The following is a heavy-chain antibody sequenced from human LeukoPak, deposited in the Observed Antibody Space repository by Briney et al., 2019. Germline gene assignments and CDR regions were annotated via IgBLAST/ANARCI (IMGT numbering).Heavy chain of an antibody. J-gene: IGHJ4*02. CDR3: ARDSSSWTASNKIFDY. CDR1: GYTFTSYG. D-gene: IGHD6-13*01. Sequence: ASVKVSCKASGYTFTSYGISWVRQAPGQGLEWMGWISAYNGNTNYAQKLQGRVTMTTDTSTSTAYMELRSLGSDDTAVYYCARDSSSWTASNKIFDYWGQGTLVTVSS. CDR2: ISAYNGNT. V-gene: IGHV1-18*01.